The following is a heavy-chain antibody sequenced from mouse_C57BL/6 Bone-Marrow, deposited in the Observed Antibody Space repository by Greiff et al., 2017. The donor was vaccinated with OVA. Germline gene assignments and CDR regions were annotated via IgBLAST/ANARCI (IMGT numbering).Heavy chain of an antibody. Sequence: VQLQQPGAELVKPGASVKVSCKASGYTFTSYWMHWVKQRPGQGLEWIGRIHPSDSDTNYNQKFKGKATLTVDTSSSTAYMQLSILTSEDSAVYYFAIEFAWFAYWGQGTLVTVSA. J-gene: IGHJ3*01. V-gene: IGHV1-74*01. CDR3: AIEFAWFAY. CDR2: IHPSDSDT. CDR1: GYTFTSYW.